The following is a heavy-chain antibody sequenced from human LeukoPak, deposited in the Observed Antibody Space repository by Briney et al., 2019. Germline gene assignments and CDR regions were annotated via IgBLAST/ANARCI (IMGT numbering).Heavy chain of an antibody. D-gene: IGHD4-23*01. CDR1: GYSISSGYY. CDR3: ARSGGNHELDY. Sequence: SETLSLTCTVSGYSISSGYYWGWIRQPPGKGLEWIGSIYHSGSTYYNPSLKSRVTISVDTSKNQFSLKLSSVTAADTAVYYCARSGGNHELDYWGQGTLVTVSS. V-gene: IGHV4-38-2*02. CDR2: IYHSGST. J-gene: IGHJ4*02.